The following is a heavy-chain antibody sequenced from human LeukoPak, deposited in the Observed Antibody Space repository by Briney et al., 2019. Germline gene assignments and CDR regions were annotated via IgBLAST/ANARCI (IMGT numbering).Heavy chain of an antibody. CDR3: ARVPGEGQGG. Sequence: SETLSLTCAVYGGSFSAYYWSWIRQPPGKGLEWIGEINDSGSTNHNPSLKSRVTMSIDTSKNQFSLNLSSVTAADTAVYFCARVPGEGQGGWGQGTLVTVSS. CDR1: GGSFSAYY. J-gene: IGHJ4*02. CDR2: INDSGST. V-gene: IGHV4-34*01. D-gene: IGHD1-26*01.